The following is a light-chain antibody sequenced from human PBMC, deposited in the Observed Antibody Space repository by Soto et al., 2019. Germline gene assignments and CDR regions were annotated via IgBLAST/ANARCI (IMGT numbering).Light chain of an antibody. CDR2: DAS. Sequence: DIQMTQSPSTLSAFVGARVTITCRASQSIPNWEAWYQQKPGKAPKLLIYDASNLESGVPSRFSGGGSGTDFTLTVSSLPPDDFATYYCQQYNNYSPSFGQGTKVEV. J-gene: IGKJ1*01. V-gene: IGKV1-5*01. CDR3: QQYNNYSPS. CDR1: QSIPNW.